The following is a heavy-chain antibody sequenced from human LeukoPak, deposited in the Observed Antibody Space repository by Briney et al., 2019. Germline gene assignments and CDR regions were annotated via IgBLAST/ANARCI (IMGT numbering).Heavy chain of an antibody. J-gene: IGHJ4*02. D-gene: IGHD3-22*01. CDR2: LSTYDANT. CDR3: ARESHDSSGYYSAHFDY. Sequence: ASVKVSCKASGYTFTSYGISWVRQAPGQGLEWMGWLSTYDANTNYAQKLQGRVTMTTDTSTSTAYMELRSLRSDDTAVYYCARESHDSSGYYSAHFDYWGQGTLVTVSS. V-gene: IGHV1-18*01. CDR1: GYTFTSYG.